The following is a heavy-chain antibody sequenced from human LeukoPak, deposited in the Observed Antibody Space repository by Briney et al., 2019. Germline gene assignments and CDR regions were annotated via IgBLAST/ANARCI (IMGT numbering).Heavy chain of an antibody. CDR1: GGSFSGHY. Sequence: SETLSLTCAVYGGSFSGHYWSWIRQPPGKGLEWIGEINHSGSTNYNPSLKSRVTISVDTSKNQFSLKLSSVTAADTAVYYCASTDYWGQGTLVTVSS. J-gene: IGHJ4*02. V-gene: IGHV4-34*01. CDR2: INHSGST. CDR3: ASTDY.